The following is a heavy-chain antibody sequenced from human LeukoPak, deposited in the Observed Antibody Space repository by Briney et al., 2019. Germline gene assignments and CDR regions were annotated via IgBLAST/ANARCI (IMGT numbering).Heavy chain of an antibody. CDR2: ISVYNGNT. D-gene: IGHD3-22*01. V-gene: IGHV1-18*01. J-gene: IGHJ4*02. CDR3: ARGDYFDSSGYSGASLFDY. Sequence: ASVKVSCKASGYTFTSYGISWVRQAPGQGLEWMGWISVYNGNTNYAQKLQGGVTMTTDTSTTTAYMELRSLRSDDTAVYYCARGDYFDSSGYSGASLFDYWGQGTLVTVSS. CDR1: GYTFTSYG.